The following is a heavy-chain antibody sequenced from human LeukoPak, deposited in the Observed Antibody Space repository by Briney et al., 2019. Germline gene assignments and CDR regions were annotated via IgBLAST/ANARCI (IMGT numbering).Heavy chain of an antibody. D-gene: IGHD3-10*01. CDR3: ANGRYYYYGMDV. Sequence: GGSLRLSCAASGFTFSSYAMSWVRQAPGKGLEWVSVISGSGGNTYYADSVKGRFTISRDNSKNTLYLQMNSLRAEDTAVYYCANGRYYYYGMDVWGQGTTVTVSS. V-gene: IGHV3-23*01. CDR2: ISGSGGNT. CDR1: GFTFSSYA. J-gene: IGHJ6*02.